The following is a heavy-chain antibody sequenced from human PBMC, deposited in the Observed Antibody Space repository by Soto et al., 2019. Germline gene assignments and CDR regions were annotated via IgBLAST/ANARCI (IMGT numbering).Heavy chain of an antibody. CDR1: GFTFSSYA. J-gene: IGHJ4*02. CDR2: ISGSGGST. Sequence: EVQVLESGGGWVQPGGSLRLSCAASGFTFSSYAMSWVRQAPGKGLEWVSAISGSGGSTYYADSVKGRYTISRDNAKNTLYLQMNRPRAEDTAVNYCAKAPARGATFPQLFDYWGQGTLVTVSS. CDR3: AKAPARGATFPQLFDY. V-gene: IGHV3-23*01. D-gene: IGHD1-26*01.